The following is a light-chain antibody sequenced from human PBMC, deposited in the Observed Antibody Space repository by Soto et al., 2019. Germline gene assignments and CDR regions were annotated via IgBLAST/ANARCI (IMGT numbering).Light chain of an antibody. Sequence: ELVLTQSPGTLSLSPGQRATLSCRASQSVSSTYLAWYQQKPAQAPRLLIYGVSNRATGIPDRFTGSGSGTDFTLTISRLEPEDFAVYYCQQFGTSPITFGQGTRLEIK. CDR1: QSVSSTY. CDR3: QQFGTSPIT. J-gene: IGKJ5*01. V-gene: IGKV3-20*01. CDR2: GVS.